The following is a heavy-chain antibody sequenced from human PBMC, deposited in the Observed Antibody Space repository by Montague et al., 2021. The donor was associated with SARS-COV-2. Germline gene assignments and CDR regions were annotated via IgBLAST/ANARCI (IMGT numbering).Heavy chain of an antibody. CDR2: ISSGSSST. D-gene: IGHD3-16*01. CDR1: GFTFSDFH. Sequence: SLRLSCAASGFTFSDFHMSWIRQAPGTGLEWVSYISSGSSSTKFADSVKGRFTISRDNAKNSLYLQMNSLRVEDTAVYYCVRGLRYHHYVMDVWGQGTTVTVSS. CDR3: VRGLRYHHYVMDV. V-gene: IGHV3-11*05. J-gene: IGHJ6*02.